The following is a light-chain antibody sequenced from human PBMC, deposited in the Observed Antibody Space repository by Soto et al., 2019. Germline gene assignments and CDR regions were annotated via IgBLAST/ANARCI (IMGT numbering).Light chain of an antibody. J-gene: IGKJ1*01. Sequence: DIPMTQSPSTLSASVGDRVTITCRSSQSISSWLAWYQQKPRKAPKLLIYVASSLQSGATSRFIDIGYGTECTLTICSLHPDDFANYYCQQYNSYMGTFGQGTQVEI. V-gene: IGKV1-5*01. CDR1: QSISSW. CDR3: QQYNSYMGT. CDR2: VAS.